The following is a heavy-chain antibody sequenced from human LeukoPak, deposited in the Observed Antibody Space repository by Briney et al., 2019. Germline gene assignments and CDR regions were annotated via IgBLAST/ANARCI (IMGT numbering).Heavy chain of an antibody. CDR3: ARGIVVVPAAVVGATG. CDR1: GYTFTGYY. J-gene: IGHJ4*02. D-gene: IGHD2-2*01. CDR2: INPNSGGT. V-gene: IGHV1-2*02. Sequence: ASVKVSCKASGYTFTGYYMHWVRQAPGQGLEWMGWINPNSGGTNYAQKFQGRVTMTRDTSISTAYMELSRLRSDDTAVYYCARGIVVVPAAVVGATGWGQGTLVTVSS.